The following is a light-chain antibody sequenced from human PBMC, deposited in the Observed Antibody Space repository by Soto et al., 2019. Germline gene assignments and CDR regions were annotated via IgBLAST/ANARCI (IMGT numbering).Light chain of an antibody. CDR3: QQRYNWPPLT. CDR2: DAS. CDR1: QSVSSY. J-gene: IGKJ4*01. Sequence: EIVLTQSPVTLSLSPGERATLSCRASQSVSSYLAWYQQKPGQAPRLLIYDASNRASGIPARFSGSGFGTDFTLTISSLEPEDFAVYYCQQRYNWPPLTFGGGTKVEIK. V-gene: IGKV3-11*01.